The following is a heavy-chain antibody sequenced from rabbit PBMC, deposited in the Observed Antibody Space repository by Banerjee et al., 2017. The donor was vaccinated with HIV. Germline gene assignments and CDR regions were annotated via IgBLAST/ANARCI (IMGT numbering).Heavy chain of an antibody. CDR2: IWTSAGNA. CDR1: GFDFNSNYY. D-gene: IGHD4-2*01. Sequence: QQQLVESGGGLVTPGGTLTLTCKASGFDFNSNYYMCWVRQAPGKGLEFIACIWTSAGNAWYASWAKGRFSISKTSSTTVTLQMTSLTAADTATYFCARGLVVMNLWGPGTLVTVS. CDR3: ARGLVVMNL. V-gene: IGHV1S45*01. J-gene: IGHJ4*01.